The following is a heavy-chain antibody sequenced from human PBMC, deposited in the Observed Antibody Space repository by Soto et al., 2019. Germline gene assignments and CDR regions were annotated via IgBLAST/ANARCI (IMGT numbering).Heavy chain of an antibody. CDR2: IIPIFGTA. V-gene: IGHV1-69*12. J-gene: IGHJ6*02. CDR1: GGTFSSYA. CDR3: ACAPCDYYYYGMDV. Sequence: QVQLVQSGAEAKKPGSSVKVSCKASGGTFSSYAISWVRQAPGQGLEWMGGIIPIFGTANYAQKFQGRVTITADESTSTAYMVLSTLTSEDTAVYYCACAPCDYYYYGMDVWGQGTTVTVSS.